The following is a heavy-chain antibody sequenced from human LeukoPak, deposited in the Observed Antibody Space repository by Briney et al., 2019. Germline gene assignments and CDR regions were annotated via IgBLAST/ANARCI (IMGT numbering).Heavy chain of an antibody. V-gene: IGHV3-43*02. D-gene: IGHD3-16*01. Sequence: GGSLRLSCAASGFTFDDYAMHWARQAPGKGLECVSLISGDGGSTYYADSVKGRFTISRDNSKNSLYLQMNSLRTEDTALYYCAKDISDAYIATDFDYWGQGTLVTVSS. CDR2: ISGDGGST. CDR1: GFTFDDYA. CDR3: AKDISDAYIATDFDY. J-gene: IGHJ4*02.